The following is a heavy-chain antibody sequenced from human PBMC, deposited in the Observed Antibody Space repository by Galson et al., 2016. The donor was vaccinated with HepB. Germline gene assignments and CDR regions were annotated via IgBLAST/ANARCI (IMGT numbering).Heavy chain of an antibody. D-gene: IGHD3-16*01. J-gene: IGHJ6*03. CDR3: AKYQGGEHYHYYMDV. V-gene: IGHV3-23*01. CDR1: RFTFSDYA. CDR2: IFGPGGT. Sequence: SLRLSCAASRFTFSDYAMSWVRQAPGKGLEWVSLIFGPGGTYYAGSVKGRFTISRDNSKNTLYLQINSLRAEDTAIYYCAKYQGGEHYHYYMDVWGKGNTVTVSS.